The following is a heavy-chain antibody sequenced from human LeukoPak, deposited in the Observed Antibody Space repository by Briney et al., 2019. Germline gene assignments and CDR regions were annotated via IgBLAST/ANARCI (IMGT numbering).Heavy chain of an antibody. D-gene: IGHD2-21*02. CDR2: IYYSGST. CDR3: AREYCGGDCCPEIHYYYYGMDV. CDR1: TYSISSGYY. Sequence: SETLSLTCTVSTYSISSGYYWSWIRQPPGKGLEWIGYIYYSGSTYYNPSLKSRVTISVDTSKNQFSLKLSSVTAADTAVYYCAREYCGGDCCPEIHYYYYGMDVWGQGTTVTVSS. V-gene: IGHV4-30-4*01. J-gene: IGHJ6*02.